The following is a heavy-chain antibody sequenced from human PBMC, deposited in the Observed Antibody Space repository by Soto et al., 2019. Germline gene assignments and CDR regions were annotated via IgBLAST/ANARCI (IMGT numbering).Heavy chain of an antibody. D-gene: IGHD3-10*01. J-gene: IGHJ4*02. V-gene: IGHV1-3*01. CDR2: INAGNGNT. CDR3: ASPSDGSGSYY. CDR1: GYTFSSYA. Sequence: QVQLVQSGAEVKKPGASVKVSCKASGYTFSSYALHWVRQAPGQRLEWMGWINAGNGNTKYSQKFQGRVTFTRDTSASTAYMELRSLRSEDTAVYYCASPSDGSGSYYWGQGTLVTVSS.